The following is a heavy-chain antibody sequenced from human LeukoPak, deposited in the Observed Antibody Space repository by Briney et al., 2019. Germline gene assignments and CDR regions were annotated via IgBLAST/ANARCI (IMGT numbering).Heavy chain of an antibody. CDR1: GGTFSSYA. Sequence: ASVKVSCKASGGTFSSYAISWVRRAPGQGLEWMGRIIPILGIANYAQKFQGRVTITADKSTSTAYMELSSLRSEDTAVYYCASYSSSSNFDAFDIWGQGTMVTVSS. J-gene: IGHJ3*02. CDR3: ASYSSSSNFDAFDI. CDR2: IIPILGIA. V-gene: IGHV1-69*04. D-gene: IGHD6-6*01.